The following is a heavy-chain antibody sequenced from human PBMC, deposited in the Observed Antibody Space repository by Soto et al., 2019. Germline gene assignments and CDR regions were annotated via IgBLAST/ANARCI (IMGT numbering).Heavy chain of an antibody. J-gene: IGHJ4*02. V-gene: IGHV1-58*01. D-gene: IGHD3-3*01. CDR1: GFMFTSSA. CDR3: AAVPVLRFLKWLPAYFDY. Sequence: LVKVSFRTSGFMFTSSALQWVRQARGQRLEWIGWVVVGSANTHYAQHFQERVTLTRDMSTGTAYMELSSLRSEDTAVYYCAAVPVLRFLKWLPAYFDYWGQGTLVTVSS. CDR2: VVVGSANT.